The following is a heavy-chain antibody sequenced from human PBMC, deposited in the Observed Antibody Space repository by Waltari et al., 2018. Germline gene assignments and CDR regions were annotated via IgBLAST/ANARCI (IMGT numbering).Heavy chain of an antibody. CDR1: GFPFSLFP. Sequence: QVQLVESGGGVVQPGGSLRLPCSGSGFPFSLFPLPWVRQTPARGLEWVAFIRYDGTTAYYADSVMGRFTVSRDNSDKRSYLQMNSLRPEDTGVYYCVKDGDYSLPSYDAFDVWGPGTMVSVSS. V-gene: IGHV3-30*02. CDR2: IRYDGTTA. CDR3: VKDGDYSLPSYDAFDV. J-gene: IGHJ3*01. D-gene: IGHD4-17*01.